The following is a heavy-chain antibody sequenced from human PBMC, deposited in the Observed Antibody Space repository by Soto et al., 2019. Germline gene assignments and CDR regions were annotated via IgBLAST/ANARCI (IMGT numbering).Heavy chain of an antibody. CDR3: ASLPQQWLVPEYYFHY. J-gene: IGHJ4*02. CDR2: IYYSGST. CDR1: GGSISSSSYY. D-gene: IGHD6-19*01. V-gene: IGHV4-39*01. Sequence: SETLSLTCTVSGGSISSSSYYWGWIRQPPGKGLEWIGSIYYSGSTYYNPSLKSRVTISVDTSKNQFSLKLSSVTAADTAVYYCASLPQQWLVPEYYFHYWGQGTLVTVSS.